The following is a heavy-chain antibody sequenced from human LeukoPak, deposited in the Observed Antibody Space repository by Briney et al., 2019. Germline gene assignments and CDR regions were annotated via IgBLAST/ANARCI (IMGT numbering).Heavy chain of an antibody. CDR1: GGTFSSYA. CDR3: ARGSVTTFLGYFDY. J-gene: IGHJ4*02. CDR2: IIPIFGTA. D-gene: IGHD4-17*01. V-gene: IGHV1-69*06. Sequence: GAPVKVSCKASGGTFSSYAISWVRQAPGQGLEWMGGIIPIFGTANYAQKFQGRVTITADKSTSTAYMELSSLRSEDTAVYYCARGSVTTFLGYFDYWGQGTLVTVSS.